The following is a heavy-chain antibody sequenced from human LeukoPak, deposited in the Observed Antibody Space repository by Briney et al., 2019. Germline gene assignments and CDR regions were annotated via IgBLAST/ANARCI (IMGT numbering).Heavy chain of an antibody. J-gene: IGHJ6*03. V-gene: IGHV4-38-2*02. CDR3: ASLGWPRGNFYYYYMDV. CDR1: GYSISSGYY. D-gene: IGHD5-12*01. Sequence: KPSETLSLTCTVSGYSISSGYYWGWIRQPPGKGLEWIGSIYHSGSTYYNPSLKSRVTISVDTSKNQFSLKLSSVTAADTAVYYCASLGWPRGNFYYYYMDVWGKGTTVTISS. CDR2: IYHSGST.